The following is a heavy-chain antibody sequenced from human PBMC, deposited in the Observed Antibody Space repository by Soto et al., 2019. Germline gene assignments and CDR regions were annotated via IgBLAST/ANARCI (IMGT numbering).Heavy chain of an antibody. J-gene: IGHJ5*02. CDR3: ARQHSSGYYYPSNWFDP. V-gene: IGHV3-21*01. CDR1: GFTFSSYS. CDR2: ISSSSSYI. D-gene: IGHD3-22*01. Sequence: GGSLRLSCAASGFTFSSYSMSWVRQAPGKGLEWVSSISSSSSYIYYADSVKGRFTISRDNAKNSLYLQMNSLRAEDTAVYYCARQHSSGYYYPSNWFDPWGQGTLVTVSS.